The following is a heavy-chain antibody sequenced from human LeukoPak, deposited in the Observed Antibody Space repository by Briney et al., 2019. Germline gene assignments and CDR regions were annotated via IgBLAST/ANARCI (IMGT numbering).Heavy chain of an antibody. Sequence: SGGSLRLSCAASGFTFSDYWMHWVRQAPGKGLVWVSRINTDGSSTSYADSVKGRFTISRDNAKNTVYLQMNSLRAEDTAVYYCVRGDDMMVVFDYWGQGTLVTVSS. V-gene: IGHV3-74*01. D-gene: IGHD3-22*01. CDR2: INTDGSST. CDR3: VRGDDMMVVFDY. J-gene: IGHJ4*02. CDR1: GFTFSDYW.